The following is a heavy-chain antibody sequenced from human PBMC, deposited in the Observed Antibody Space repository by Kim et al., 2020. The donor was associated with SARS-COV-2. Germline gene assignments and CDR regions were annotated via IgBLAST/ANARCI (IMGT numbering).Heavy chain of an antibody. Sequence: GGSLRLSCAASGFTFSSYGMHWVRQAPGKGLEWVAVISYDGSNKYYADSVKGRFTISRDNSKNTLYLQMNSLRAEDTAVYYCAKGDYYGSGSYYKELDY. D-gene: IGHD3-10*01. CDR3: AKGDYYGSGSYYKELDY. J-gene: IGHJ4*01. CDR2: ISYDGSNK. V-gene: IGHV3-30*18. CDR1: GFTFSSYG.